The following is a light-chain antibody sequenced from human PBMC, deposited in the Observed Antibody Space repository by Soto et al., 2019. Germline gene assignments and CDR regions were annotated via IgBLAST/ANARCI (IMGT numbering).Light chain of an antibody. V-gene: IGLV2-8*01. Sequence: QSALTQPPSASGSPGQSVTISCTGTRSDVGTYNYVSWYQQHPGKAPKLMIYQVDKRPSGVPDRFSGSKSGNTASLTVSGLQAEDEADYYCTSYADGNNVFGGGTKLTVL. CDR3: TSYADGNNV. CDR2: QVD. J-gene: IGLJ2*01. CDR1: RSDVGTYNY.